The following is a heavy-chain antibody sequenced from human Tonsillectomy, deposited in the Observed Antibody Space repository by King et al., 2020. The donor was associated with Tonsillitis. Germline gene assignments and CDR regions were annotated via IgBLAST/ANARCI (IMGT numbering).Heavy chain of an antibody. J-gene: IGHJ4*02. Sequence: VQLVQSGAEVKKPGASVKVSCKASGYTFTGYYMHWVRQAPGKGLEWMGWINPNSGGTNYAQKFQGRVTMTRDTSISTAYMELSRLRSDDTAVYYCARDRYCSSTSCQPPTDYWGQGTLVTVSS. CDR3: ARDRYCSSTSCQPPTDY. CDR2: INPNSGGT. CDR1: GYTFTGYY. D-gene: IGHD2-2*01. V-gene: IGHV1-2*02.